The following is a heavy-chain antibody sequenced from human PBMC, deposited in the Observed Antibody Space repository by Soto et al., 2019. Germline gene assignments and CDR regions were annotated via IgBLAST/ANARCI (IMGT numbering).Heavy chain of an antibody. CDR1: GFTFSAYA. CDR3: ARDAVTENGQWDWFDP. D-gene: IGHD6-19*01. Sequence: EVQLLESGGGLVQPGGSLRLSCAASGFTFSAYAMSWVRQAPGKGMEWVSSIHGGGGGTFYADSVKGQFTISRDNSRNTLFLQMNSLRADDTAVYHCARDAVTENGQWDWFDPWGPGTLVT. V-gene: IGHV3-23*01. CDR2: IHGGGGGT. J-gene: IGHJ5*02.